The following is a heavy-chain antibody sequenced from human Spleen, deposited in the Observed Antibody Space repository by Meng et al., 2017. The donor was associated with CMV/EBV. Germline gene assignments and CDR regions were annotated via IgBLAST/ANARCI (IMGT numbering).Heavy chain of an antibody. CDR2: IYIDGDT. Sequence: GGSLRLSCAASGFTFSSYSMNWVRQAPGKGLEWVSVIYIDGDTYYADSVKGRFTISRDNSKNTLYLQMNSLRVEDTAVYYCARDRGGMDVWGQGTTVTVSS. V-gene: IGHV3-53*01. CDR1: GFTFSSYS. D-gene: IGHD1-26*01. CDR3: ARDRGGMDV. J-gene: IGHJ6*02.